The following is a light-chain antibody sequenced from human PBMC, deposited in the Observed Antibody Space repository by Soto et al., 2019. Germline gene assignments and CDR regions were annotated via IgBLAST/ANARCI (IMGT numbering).Light chain of an antibody. CDR1: QSISRT. Sequence: EILLTQSTDTLSVSPGERATLSCRASQSISRTLAWYQQKSGQPPRLLIYDASTRATGFPARFSGSGSGTEFTLTISRLEPEDFAVYYCQQYGSSPSITFGQGTRLEIK. CDR2: DAS. CDR3: QQYGSSPSIT. V-gene: IGKV3-20*01. J-gene: IGKJ5*01.